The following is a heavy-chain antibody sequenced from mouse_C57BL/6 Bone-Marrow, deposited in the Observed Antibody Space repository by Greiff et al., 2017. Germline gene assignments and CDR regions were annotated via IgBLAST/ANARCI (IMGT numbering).Heavy chain of an antibody. CDR2: IYPRSGNT. CDR1: GYTFTSYG. V-gene: IGHV1-81*01. CDR3: ARWWFPYFDY. D-gene: IGHD1-1*02. J-gene: IGHJ2*01. Sequence: QVQLQQSGAELARPGASVKLSCKASGYTFTSYGISWVKQRTGQGLKWIGEIYPRSGNTYYNEKFKGKATLTADKSSSTAYMEIRSLTSEDAAVYFCARWWFPYFDYWGQGTTLTVSS.